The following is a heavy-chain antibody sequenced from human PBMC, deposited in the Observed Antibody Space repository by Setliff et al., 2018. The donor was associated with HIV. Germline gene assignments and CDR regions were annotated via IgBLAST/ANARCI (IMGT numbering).Heavy chain of an antibody. CDR3: ARFAVAGTKWSDP. V-gene: IGHV1-69*05. D-gene: IGHD6-19*01. CDR2: LIPFFGTA. Sequence: SVKVSCKASGGTFSRYTIAWVRQAPGQGLDWVGGLIPFFGTANYAQKFQGRVTIATDEYASTAYMELSSLTSEDTAVYYCARFAVAGTKWSDPWGQGTLVTVSS. CDR1: GGTFSRYT. J-gene: IGHJ5*02.